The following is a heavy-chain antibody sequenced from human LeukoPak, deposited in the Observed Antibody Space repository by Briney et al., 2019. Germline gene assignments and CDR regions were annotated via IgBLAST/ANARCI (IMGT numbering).Heavy chain of an antibody. CDR2: ISYDGSNK. J-gene: IGHJ4*02. V-gene: IGHV3-30*18. CDR1: GFTFSNNG. Sequence: PGRPLRPSCATPGFTFSNNGMPWVRQAPGKGLEGVAVISYDGSNKYYADSVKGRSTTSRDNSKSTLYLQMNSLRPDEAGVYYCSNLPLWGQGTLVTVSS. CDR3: SNLPL.